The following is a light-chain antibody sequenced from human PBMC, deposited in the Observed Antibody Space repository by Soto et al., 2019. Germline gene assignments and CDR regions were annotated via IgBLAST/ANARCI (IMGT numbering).Light chain of an antibody. CDR2: EVS. V-gene: IGLV2-14*01. J-gene: IGLJ1*01. Sequence: QSALTQPASVSGSPGQSITISCTGTSSDVGGFNYVSWYQQHPGKAPKLMIYEVSSRPSGVSNRFSGSKSGNTASLTISGPQAEDEADYYCSSYTTTSTPYVFGTGTKLTVL. CDR1: SSDVGGFNY. CDR3: SSYTTTSTPYV.